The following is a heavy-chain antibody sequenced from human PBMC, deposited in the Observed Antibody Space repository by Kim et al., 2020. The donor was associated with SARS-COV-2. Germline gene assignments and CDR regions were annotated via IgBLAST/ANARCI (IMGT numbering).Heavy chain of an antibody. J-gene: IGHJ3*02. CDR1: GYTFTSYG. V-gene: IGHV1-18*04. CDR2: ISAYNGNT. CDR3: ARDLDTGWFGELPTGEDAFDI. D-gene: IGHD3-10*01. Sequence: ASVKVSCKASGYTFTSYGISWVRQAPGQGLEWMGWISAYNGNTNYAQKLQGRVTMTTDTSTSTAYMELRSLRSDDTAVYYCARDLDTGWFGELPTGEDAFDIWGQGTMVTVSS.